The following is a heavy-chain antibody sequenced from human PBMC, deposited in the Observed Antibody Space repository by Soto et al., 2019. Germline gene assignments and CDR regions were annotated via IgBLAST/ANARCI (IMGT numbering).Heavy chain of an antibody. CDR1: GFTFSSYS. CDR2: ISSSSSYI. CDR3: ARDQFRRFLEWLPLDY. Sequence: GGSLRLSCAASGFTFSSYSMNWVRQAPGKGLEWVSSISSSSSYIYYADSVKGRFTISRDNAKNSLYLQMNSLRAEDTAVYYCARDQFRRFLEWLPLDYWGQGTLVTVSS. V-gene: IGHV3-21*01. J-gene: IGHJ4*02. D-gene: IGHD3-3*01.